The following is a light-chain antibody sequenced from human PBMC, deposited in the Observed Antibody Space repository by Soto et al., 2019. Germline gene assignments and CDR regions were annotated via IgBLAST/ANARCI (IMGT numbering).Light chain of an antibody. V-gene: IGKV1-5*03. Sequence: DMQMTQSPSTLSASVGDRVTITCRASQSISSWLDWYQQRQGEAPKLLIHKASNLESGVPSRFSGGGYGTHLTITISSMKNEDFATYYCLQHYNSSWTFGQGTKVDIK. CDR1: QSISSW. J-gene: IGKJ1*01. CDR3: LQHYNSSWT. CDR2: KAS.